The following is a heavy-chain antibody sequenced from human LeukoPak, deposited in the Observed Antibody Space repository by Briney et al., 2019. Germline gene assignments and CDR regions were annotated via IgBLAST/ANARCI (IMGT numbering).Heavy chain of an antibody. CDR2: INHSGST. Sequence: SETLSLTCGVSGDSISSSHWWNWVRQPPGKGLEWIGEINHSGSTNYNPSLKSRVTISVDTSKNQFSLKLSSVTAADTAVYYCARGRGFDPWGQGTLVTVSS. D-gene: IGHD3-10*01. CDR1: GDSISSSHW. V-gene: IGHV4-4*02. J-gene: IGHJ5*02. CDR3: ARGRGFDP.